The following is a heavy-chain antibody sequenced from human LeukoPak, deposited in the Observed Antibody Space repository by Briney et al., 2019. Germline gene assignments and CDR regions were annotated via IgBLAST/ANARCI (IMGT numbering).Heavy chain of an antibody. Sequence: ASVKVSCKASGGTFSSYAISWVRQAPGQGLEWMGWMNPNSGNTVHAQKFQGRVAMTRNTSISTAHLEVTSLRSEDTAVYFCVRGLESSWYTTGALAAYWGQGTLVTVSS. V-gene: IGHV1-8*02. CDR1: GGTFSSYA. CDR3: VRGLESSWYTTGALAAY. D-gene: IGHD6-13*01. J-gene: IGHJ4*02. CDR2: MNPNSGNT.